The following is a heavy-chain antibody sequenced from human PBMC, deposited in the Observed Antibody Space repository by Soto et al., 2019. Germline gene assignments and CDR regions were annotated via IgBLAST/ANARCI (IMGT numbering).Heavy chain of an antibody. J-gene: IGHJ5*02. Sequence: PGGSLRLSCAASGFTFSDYYMSWIRQAPGKGLEWVSFISSSSSYTNYADSVKGRFTISRDNSKNTLYLQMNSLRAEDTAVYYCAKDVILWFGELGGWFDPWGQGTLVTVSS. CDR2: ISSSSSYT. CDR3: AKDVILWFGELGGWFDP. CDR1: GFTFSDYY. D-gene: IGHD3-10*01. V-gene: IGHV3-11*05.